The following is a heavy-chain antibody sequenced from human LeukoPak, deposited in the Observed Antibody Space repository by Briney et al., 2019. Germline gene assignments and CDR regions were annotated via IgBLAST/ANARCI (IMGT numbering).Heavy chain of an antibody. Sequence: GGPLRLSCAASEFTFSVYSMNWVRQAPGKGLEWVSSITTSSSDMYYADSVKGRFTISRDNAKNSLFLQMNSLRAEDTAVYYCARALYRQHIVVVNAKNYWYFDLWGRGTLVTVSS. V-gene: IGHV3-21*01. D-gene: IGHD2-21*01. J-gene: IGHJ2*01. CDR2: ITTSSSDM. CDR3: ARALYRQHIVVVNAKNYWYFDL. CDR1: EFTFSVYS.